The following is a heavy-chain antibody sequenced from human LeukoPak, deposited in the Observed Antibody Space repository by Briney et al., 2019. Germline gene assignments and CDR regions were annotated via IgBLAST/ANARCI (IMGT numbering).Heavy chain of an antibody. D-gene: IGHD6-13*01. V-gene: IGHV1-18*04. CDR3: AREDSRRGSRGYFDY. Sequence: ASVKVSCKASGYTFTGYYMHWVRQAPGQGLEWMGWISGYNGNTNYAEKLQGRVTMTTDTSTSTAYMELRSLRSDDTAVYYCAREDSRRGSRGYFDYWGQGTLVTVSS. CDR1: GYTFTGYY. J-gene: IGHJ4*02. CDR2: ISGYNGNT.